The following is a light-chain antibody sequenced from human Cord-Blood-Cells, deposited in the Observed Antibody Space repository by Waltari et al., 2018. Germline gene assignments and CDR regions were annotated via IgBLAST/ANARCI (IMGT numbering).Light chain of an antibody. CDR1: SSDVVGYHY. J-gene: IGLJ3*02. V-gene: IGLV2-14*01. CDR2: DVR. CDR3: SSYTSSSTWV. Sequence: QSALTQPASVSGSPGQSITISCTGTSSDVVGYHYVSWYQQHPGKAPKLMIYDVRKRPSGVSNRFSGSKSGNTASLTISGLQAEDEADYYCSSYTSSSTWVFGRGTKLTVL.